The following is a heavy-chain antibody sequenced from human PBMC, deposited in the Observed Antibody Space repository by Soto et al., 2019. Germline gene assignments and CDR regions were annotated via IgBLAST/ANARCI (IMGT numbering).Heavy chain of an antibody. D-gene: IGHD4-4*01. CDR2: ITPGGRTT. CDR3: AKDSRDNNYDAFDH. J-gene: IGHJ4*02. CDR1: GFTFNNFA. V-gene: IGHV3-23*01. Sequence: PGGSLRLSCAASGFTFNNFAMSWVRQAPGKGLEWVSAITPGGRTTYYADSVKGRFTISRDNSKTTLYLQMNSLRAEDTAVYYCAKDSRDNNYDAFDHWGQGILVTVSS.